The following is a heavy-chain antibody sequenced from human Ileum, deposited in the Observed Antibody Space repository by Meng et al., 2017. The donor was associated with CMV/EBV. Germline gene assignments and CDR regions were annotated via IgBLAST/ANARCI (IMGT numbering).Heavy chain of an antibody. D-gene: IGHD2-15*01. J-gene: IGHJ4*02. CDR1: GFTFSSHA. Sequence: GGGVVQPGRSLGLPCAASGFTFSSHAMHWVRQAPGKGLEWVALISPDGSQQYFADSVEGRFSISRDNSKNTIYLQMDSLTPDDTAVYYCVSDLVVAARADYWGQGTLVTVSS. CDR3: VSDLVVAARADY. CDR2: ISPDGSQQ. V-gene: IGHV3-30-3*01.